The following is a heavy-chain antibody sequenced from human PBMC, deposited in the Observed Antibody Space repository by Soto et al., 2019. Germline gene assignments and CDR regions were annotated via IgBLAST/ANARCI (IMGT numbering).Heavy chain of an antibody. CDR2: ISGSGGST. CDR1: GFTFSSYA. CDR3: AKVSDYGDWIQH. D-gene: IGHD4-17*01. V-gene: IGHV3-23*01. Sequence: TGGSLRLSCAASGFTFSSYAMSWVRQAPGKGLEWVSAISGSGGSTYYADSVKGRFTISRDNSKNTLYLQMNSLRAEDTAVYYCAKVSDYGDWIQHWGQGTLVTVSS. J-gene: IGHJ1*01.